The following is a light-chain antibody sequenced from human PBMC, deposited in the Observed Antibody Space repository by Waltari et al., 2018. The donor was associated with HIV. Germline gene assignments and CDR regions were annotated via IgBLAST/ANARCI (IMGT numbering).Light chain of an antibody. CDR3: CSYANSSTV. V-gene: IGLV2-23*01. CDR2: EGS. Sequence: QSALTQFASVSGSPGQSITISCTGPSSDVGNYNPVSWSQQHPGKAPKRMIYEGSKLPSGVSNRFSGSKSGNTASLTISVLQADDEADYYCCSYANSSTVFGGGTKVTVL. J-gene: IGLJ2*01. CDR1: SSDVGNYNP.